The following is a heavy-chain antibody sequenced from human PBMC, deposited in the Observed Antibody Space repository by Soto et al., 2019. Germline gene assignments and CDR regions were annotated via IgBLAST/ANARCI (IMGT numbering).Heavy chain of an antibody. CDR3: ARDREYQLLFHYYFYMDV. Sequence: EVQLVESGGGLVQPGGSLRLSCAASGFTFSSYWMSWVRQAPGKGLEWVANIKQDGSEKYYVDPVKGRFTISRDNARNSLYLQMNSLRAEDTAVYYCARDREYQLLFHYYFYMDVWGKGTTVTVSS. D-gene: IGHD2-2*01. CDR2: IKQDGSEK. CDR1: GFTFSSYW. J-gene: IGHJ6*03. V-gene: IGHV3-7*01.